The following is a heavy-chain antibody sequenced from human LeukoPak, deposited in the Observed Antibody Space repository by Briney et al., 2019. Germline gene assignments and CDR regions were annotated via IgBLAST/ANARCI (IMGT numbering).Heavy chain of an antibody. D-gene: IGHD3-22*01. Sequence: ASVKVSRKASGGTFSTYAITWVRQAPGQGLEWMGRIIPILGIANYAQKFQGRVTITADKSTNTAYMEVSSLRSEDTAVYFCARDEEDYYDSSGGYFDYWGQGTLVTVSS. CDR2: IIPILGIA. CDR3: ARDEEDYYDSSGGYFDY. V-gene: IGHV1-69*04. J-gene: IGHJ4*02. CDR1: GGTFSTYA.